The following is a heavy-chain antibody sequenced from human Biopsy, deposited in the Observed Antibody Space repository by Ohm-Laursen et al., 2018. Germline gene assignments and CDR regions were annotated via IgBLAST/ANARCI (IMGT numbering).Heavy chain of an antibody. Sequence: TQTLTLTCTLSGFSLNTRGMSVTWIRQPPGKALDWLSRIVLVDAQLYSESLKTRLTLSKGTSENHVDLTLSDVAPVDTAIYYCARIPILVVPAAIVYRHRRRLQGLDVWGQGTTVIVSS. CDR2: IVLVDAQ. D-gene: IGHD2-2*02. V-gene: IGHV2-70*16. CDR1: GFSLNTRGMS. CDR3: ARIPILVVPAAIVYRHRRRLQGLDV. J-gene: IGHJ6*02.